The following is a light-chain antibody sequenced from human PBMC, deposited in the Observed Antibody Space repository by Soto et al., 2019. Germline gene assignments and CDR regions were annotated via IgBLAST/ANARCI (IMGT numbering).Light chain of an antibody. CDR2: EVS. CDR1: SSDVGSYNL. Sequence: QSVLTQPASVSGSPGQSITISCTGTSSDVGSYNLVSWYQQHPGKAPKVMIYEVSKRPSGVPNRFSGPKSGNTASLTISGLQAEDEADYYCCSYAGSSTYVFGTGTKLTVL. CDR3: CSYAGSSTYV. J-gene: IGLJ1*01. V-gene: IGLV2-23*02.